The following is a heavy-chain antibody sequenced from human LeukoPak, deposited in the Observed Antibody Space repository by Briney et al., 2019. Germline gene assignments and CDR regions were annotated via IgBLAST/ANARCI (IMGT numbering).Heavy chain of an antibody. CDR1: GFTLSSHW. V-gene: IGHV3-7*01. J-gene: IGHJ4*02. CDR3: VRDLVWDTGRVDY. D-gene: IGHD3/OR15-3a*01. Sequence: GGSLRLSCAASGFTLSSHWMSWVRQAPRKGLEWVANIKGDGSEKYYVDSVKGRFIISRDNAKNSLFLQMDSLRDEDTATYYCVRDLVWDTGRVDYWGQGTLVTVSS. CDR2: IKGDGSEK.